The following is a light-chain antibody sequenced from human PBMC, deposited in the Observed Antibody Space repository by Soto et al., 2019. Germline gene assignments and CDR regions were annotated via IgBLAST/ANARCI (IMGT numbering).Light chain of an antibody. V-gene: IGLV2-23*02. CDR3: CSNATPWL. Sequence: QSALTQPASVSGSPGQSITISCTGTSSDVGSYNLVSWYQQHPGKAPKLMIYEVSERPSGVSNRFSGSKSGNPASLTISGLQAEDEADYYCCSNATPWLFGGGTQLTVL. CDR2: EVS. CDR1: SSDVGSYNL. J-gene: IGLJ2*01.